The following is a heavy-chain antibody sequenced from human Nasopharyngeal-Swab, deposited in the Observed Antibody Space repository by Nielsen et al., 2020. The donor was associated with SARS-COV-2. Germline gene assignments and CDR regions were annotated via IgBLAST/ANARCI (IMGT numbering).Heavy chain of an antibody. CDR2: IYYSGST. V-gene: IGHV4-59*12. J-gene: IGHJ3*02. CDR3: AREYGSPFFDI. D-gene: IGHD3-10*01. Sequence: SETLSLTCTVSGGSISSYYWSWIRQPPGKGLEWIGYIYYSGSTNYNPSLKSRVTISVDTSKNQFSLKLSSVTAADTAVYYCAREYGSPFFDIWGQGTVVTVSS. CDR1: GGSISSYY.